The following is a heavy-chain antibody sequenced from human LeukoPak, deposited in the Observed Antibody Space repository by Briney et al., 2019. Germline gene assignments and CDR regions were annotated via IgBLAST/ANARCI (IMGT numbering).Heavy chain of an antibody. Sequence: PSETLSLTCTVSGGSISSYYWSWIRQPPGKGLEWIGYIYYSGSTNYNPSLKSRVTMSVDSSKNQFSLKLRSVTAADTAVYYCASGVVPGAVVGFDPWGQGTLVTVSS. V-gene: IGHV4-59*01. CDR1: GGSISSYY. D-gene: IGHD2-2*01. CDR3: ASGVVPGAVVGFDP. CDR2: IYYSGST. J-gene: IGHJ5*02.